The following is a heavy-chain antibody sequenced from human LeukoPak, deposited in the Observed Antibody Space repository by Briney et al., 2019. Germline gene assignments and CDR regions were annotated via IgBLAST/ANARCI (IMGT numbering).Heavy chain of an antibody. CDR2: IYYIGST. Sequence: PSETLSVTCSVSGDSINSHYWSWIRQPQGKGLEWIAYIYYIGSTNYNPSLKSRVTISVDTSKNQFSLKLSSLTAADTAVYYCARGSNWFDPWGQGTLVTVSS. CDR3: ARGSNWFDP. V-gene: IGHV4-59*11. CDR1: GDSINSHY. J-gene: IGHJ5*02.